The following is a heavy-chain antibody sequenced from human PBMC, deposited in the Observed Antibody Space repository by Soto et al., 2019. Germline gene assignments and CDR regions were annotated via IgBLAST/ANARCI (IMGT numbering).Heavy chain of an antibody. J-gene: IGHJ4*02. CDR3: ARVPSSSYHYFDH. CDR2: ISSSSSYI. V-gene: IGHV3-21*01. D-gene: IGHD6-13*01. CDR1: GFTFSSYS. Sequence: GGSLRLSCAASGFTFSSYSMNWVRQAPGKGLEWVSSISSSSSYIYYADSVKGRFTISRDNAKNSLYLQMNSLRAEDTAVYYCARVPSSSYHYFDHWGQGTLVTVSS.